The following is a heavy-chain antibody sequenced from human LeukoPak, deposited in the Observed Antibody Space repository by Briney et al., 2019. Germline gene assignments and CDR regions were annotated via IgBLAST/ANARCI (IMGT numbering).Heavy chain of an antibody. CDR3: ARDNKERQLGGY. J-gene: IGHJ4*02. CDR2: INPSGGVC. CDR1: GYTFTSNY. Sequence: GASVKVSCKASGYTFTSNYMHWVRQAPGQGLEWVGLINPSGGVCSYAQKFKGRVTMTRDTSTSTVYMELSSLRSEDTAVYYCARDNKERQLGGYWGQGTLVTVSS. V-gene: IGHV1-46*01. D-gene: IGHD6-13*01.